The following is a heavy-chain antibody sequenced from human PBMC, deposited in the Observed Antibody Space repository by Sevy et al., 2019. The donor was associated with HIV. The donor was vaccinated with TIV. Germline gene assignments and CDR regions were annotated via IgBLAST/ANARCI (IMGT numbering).Heavy chain of an antibody. CDR3: ARHTGFMIDS. CDR1: GSTFTGHH. J-gene: IGHJ4*02. CDR2: INTHNGGT. Sequence: ASVKVSCKASGSTFTGHHLHWVRQAPGHGLEWMGWINTHNGGTNYGQNFQGRVIMTRDTSITTAYLDVSSLRSDDTAIYYCARHTGFMIDSWGQGTLVTVSS. D-gene: IGHD3-9*01. V-gene: IGHV1-2*02.